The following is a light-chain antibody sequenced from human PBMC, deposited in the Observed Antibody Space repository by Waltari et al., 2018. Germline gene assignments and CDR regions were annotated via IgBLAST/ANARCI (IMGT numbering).Light chain of an antibody. CDR2: GAS. V-gene: IGKV3-15*01. CDR1: HSVGIE. Sequence: ETVMTQSPGTLSVSPGARVILPCRASHSVGIELAWYQQRPGQTPRLLIYGASTRVTGLPARFSGSGSGTEFTLTISSLQSEDFGLYYCQQYDNWPLTFGGGTKVEIK. CDR3: QQYDNWPLT. J-gene: IGKJ4*01.